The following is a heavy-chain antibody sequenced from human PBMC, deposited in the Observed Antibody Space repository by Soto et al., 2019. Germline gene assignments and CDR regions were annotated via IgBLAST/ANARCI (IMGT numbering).Heavy chain of an antibody. CDR1: GFTFRSYS. D-gene: IGHD5-18*01. Sequence: GESLKISCEASGFTFRSYSLGWVRHMPGKGLEWMGIIHPGDSGTKYGQSFEGHLTMSVDKSINTAYLQWSTLETSDNAMYYCARLLGYSYGYQEFFDYWGQGTPVTVSS. CDR2: IHPGDSGT. CDR3: ARLLGYSYGYQEFFDY. J-gene: IGHJ4*02. V-gene: IGHV5-51*01.